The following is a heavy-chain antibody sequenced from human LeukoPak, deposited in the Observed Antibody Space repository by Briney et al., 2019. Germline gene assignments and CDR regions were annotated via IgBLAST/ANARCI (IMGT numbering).Heavy chain of an antibody. CDR3: ARGELWFGELSSRIFDP. J-gene: IGHJ5*02. V-gene: IGHV4-34*01. CDR1: GGSFSGYY. CDR2: INHSGST. Sequence: TSETLSLTCAVYGGSFSGYYWSWIRQPPGKGLEWIGEINHSGSTNYNPSLKSRVTISVDTSKNQFSLKLSSVTAADTAVYYCARGELWFGELSSRIFDPWGQGTLVTVSS. D-gene: IGHD3-10*01.